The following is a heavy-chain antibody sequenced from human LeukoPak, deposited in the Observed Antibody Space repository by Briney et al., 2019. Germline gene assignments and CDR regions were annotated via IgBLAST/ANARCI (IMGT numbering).Heavy chain of an antibody. Sequence: PGGSLRLSCAASGFTFSSYEMNWVRQAPGKGLEWVSYISSSGSTIYYADSVKGRFTISRDNAKNSLYLQMNSLRAEDTAVYYCAGAYYYYYGMDVWAKGPRSQSP. J-gene: IGHJ6*02. CDR1: GFTFSSYE. V-gene: IGHV3-48*03. CDR2: ISSSGSTI. CDR3: AGAYYYYYGMDV.